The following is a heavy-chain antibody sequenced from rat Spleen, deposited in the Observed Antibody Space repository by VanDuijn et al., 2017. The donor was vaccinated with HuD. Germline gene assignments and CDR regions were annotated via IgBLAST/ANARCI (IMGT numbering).Heavy chain of an antibody. CDR1: GFTFSDYN. V-gene: IGHV5-7*01. CDR3: AREANIPFHYFDY. J-gene: IGHJ2*01. D-gene: IGHD1-5*01. Sequence: EVQLVESGGVLVQPGRSLKVSCAASGFTFSDYNMAWVRQAPKKGLEWVTTISYDGTTTYYRDSVKGRFTIFRDNAKSTLYLQMDSLRSEDTATYYCAREANIPFHYFDYWGQGVMVTVSS. CDR2: ISYDGTTT.